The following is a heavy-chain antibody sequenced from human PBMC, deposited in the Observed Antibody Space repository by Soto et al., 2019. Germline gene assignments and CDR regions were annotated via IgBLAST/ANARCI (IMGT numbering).Heavy chain of an antibody. CDR3: ARGRYCSSTSCLNNWFDP. J-gene: IGHJ5*02. CDR1: GGSIGSGGYY. V-gene: IGHV4-31*03. CDR2: IYYSGST. D-gene: IGHD2-2*01. Sequence: SETLSLTCTVSGGSIGSGGYYWSWIRQHPGKGLEWIGYIYYSGSTYYNPSLKSRVTISVDTSKNQFSLKLSSVTAADTAVYYCARGRYCSSTSCLNNWFDPWGQGTLVTVSS.